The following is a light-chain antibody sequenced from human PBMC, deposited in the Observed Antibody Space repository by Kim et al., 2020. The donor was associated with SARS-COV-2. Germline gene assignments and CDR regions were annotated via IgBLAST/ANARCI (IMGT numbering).Light chain of an antibody. V-gene: IGLV2-23*01. CDR1: SRNVGSYNL. CDR2: EGS. CDR3: CSYAGSSTPRV. Sequence: STTISCTGTSRNVGSYNLVSWYQQHPGKAPKIMIYEGSKRPSGVSNRFSGSKSGNTASLTISGLQAEDEADYYCCSYAGSSTPRVFGGGTQLTVL. J-gene: IGLJ3*02.